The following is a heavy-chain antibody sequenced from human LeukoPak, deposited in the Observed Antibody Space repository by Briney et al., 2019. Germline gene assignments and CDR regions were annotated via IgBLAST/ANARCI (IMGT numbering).Heavy chain of an antibody. J-gene: IGHJ6*03. CDR2: MYYSGNT. D-gene: IGHD3-22*01. V-gene: IGHV4-39*02. CDR3: PRVVEGYYYYMDV. Sequence: SETLSLTCTVSGGSMNSSIYYWGWIRQPPGEGLEWIGSMYYSGNTYYKPSLRSRVTISVDTSKNLFSLKLRSVTAADTAVYYCPRVVEGYYYYMDVWGKGTTVTVSS. CDR1: GGSMNSSIYY.